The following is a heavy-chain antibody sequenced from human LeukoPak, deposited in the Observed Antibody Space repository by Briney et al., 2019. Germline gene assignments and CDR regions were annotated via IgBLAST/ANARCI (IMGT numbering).Heavy chain of an antibody. J-gene: IGHJ4*02. V-gene: IGHV3-73*01. CDR1: GFTFSGSA. CDR2: IRSKANSYAT. Sequence: GGSLRLSCAASGFTFSGSAMHWVRQASGKGLEWVGRIRSKANSYATGYAASVKGRFTISRDDSKSTAYLQMNSLKTEDTAVYYCTRRADYGDTTFDYWGQGTLVTVSS. D-gene: IGHD4-17*01. CDR3: TRRADYGDTTFDY.